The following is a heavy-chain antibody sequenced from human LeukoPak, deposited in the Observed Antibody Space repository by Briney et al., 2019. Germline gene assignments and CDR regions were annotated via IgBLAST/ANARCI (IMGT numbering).Heavy chain of an antibody. D-gene: IGHD2-15*01. J-gene: IGHJ4*02. CDR3: ARVYCSGDSCSSFSY. CDR2: IKQDGSEK. CDR1: GFTFSNYW. Sequence: GGSLRLSCAASGFTFSNYWMSGVRQAPGKGLEWVANIKQDGSEKYYVDSLKGRFTISRDNAKNSLYLQMNSLRADDTAVYYCARVYCSGDSCSSFSYWGQGTLVTVSS. V-gene: IGHV3-7*05.